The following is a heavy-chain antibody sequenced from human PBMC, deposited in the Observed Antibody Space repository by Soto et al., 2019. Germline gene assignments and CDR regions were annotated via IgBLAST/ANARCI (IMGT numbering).Heavy chain of an antibody. D-gene: IGHD6-13*01. CDR1: GYSFTSYW. J-gene: IGHJ6*02. CDR3: ARGIAAAGTDYGMDV. CDR2: IDPSDSYT. Sequence: GESLKISCKGSGYSFTSYWISWVRQMPGKGLEWMGRIDPSDSYTNYSPSFQGHVTISADKSISTAYLQWSSLKAPDTAMYYCARGIAAAGTDYGMDVWGQGTTVTVSS. V-gene: IGHV5-10-1*01.